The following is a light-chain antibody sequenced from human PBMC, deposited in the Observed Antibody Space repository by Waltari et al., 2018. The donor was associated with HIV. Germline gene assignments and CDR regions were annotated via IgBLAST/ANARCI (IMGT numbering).Light chain of an antibody. CDR2: EVS. J-gene: IGLJ2*01. Sequence: QSALTQPASVSGSPGQSITISCPGTSSAVGGYTLVSCYQQHPGKAPKLMIYEVSKRPSGVSNRFSGSKSGNTASLTISGLQAEDEADYYCCAYAGSTTYVIFGGGTKLTVL. CDR3: CAYAGSTTYVI. CDR1: SSAVGGYTL. V-gene: IGLV2-23*02.